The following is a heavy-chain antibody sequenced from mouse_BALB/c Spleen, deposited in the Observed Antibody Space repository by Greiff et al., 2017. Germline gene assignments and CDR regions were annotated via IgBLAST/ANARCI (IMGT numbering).Heavy chain of an antibody. Sequence: EVNLVESGGGLVQPGGSLRLSCATSGFTFSDFYMEWVRQPPGKRLEWIAASRNKANDYTTEYSASVKGRFIVSRDTSQSILYLQMNALRAEDTAIYYCARDAHGSSYHRCFDVWGAGTTVTVSS. CDR1: GFTFSDFY. CDR3: ARDAHGSSYHRCFDV. J-gene: IGHJ1*01. D-gene: IGHD1-1*01. CDR2: SRNKANDYTT. V-gene: IGHV7-1*02.